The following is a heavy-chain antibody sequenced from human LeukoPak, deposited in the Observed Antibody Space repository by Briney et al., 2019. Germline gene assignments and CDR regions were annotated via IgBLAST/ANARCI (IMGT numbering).Heavy chain of an antibody. CDR3: LGYGGNSL. V-gene: IGHV3-66*01. J-gene: IGHJ4*02. CDR2: IDNVGGT. Sequence: QAGGSLRLSCVASGFTVSNNHVSWVRQAPGKGLEWVSLIDNVGGTYYADSVKGRFTISRDHSENTLYLQMNSLRAEDTALYYCLGYGGNSLWGQGTLVTVPS. D-gene: IGHD4-23*01. CDR1: GFTVSNNH.